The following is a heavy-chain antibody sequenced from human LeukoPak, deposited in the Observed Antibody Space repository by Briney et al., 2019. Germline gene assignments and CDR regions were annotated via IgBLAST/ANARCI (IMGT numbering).Heavy chain of an antibody. CDR2: ISAYNGNT. D-gene: IGHD3-22*01. CDR1: GYTFTSYG. Sequence: GASVKVSCRASGYTFTSYGIIWVRQAPGQRLEWMLWISAYNGNTNYAQKLQGRVTMTTDTSTSTAYMELRSLRSDDTAVYYCARLIPSLSYYYDSSGKGGDRYFDLWGRGTLVTVSS. V-gene: IGHV1-18*01. J-gene: IGHJ2*01. CDR3: ARLIPSLSYYYDSSGKGGDRYFDL.